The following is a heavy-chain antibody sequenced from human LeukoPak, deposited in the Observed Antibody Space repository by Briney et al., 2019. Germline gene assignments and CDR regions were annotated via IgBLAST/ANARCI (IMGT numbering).Heavy chain of an antibody. V-gene: IGHV1-3*01. CDR1: GYTFTSYA. D-gene: IGHD5-18*01. CDR2: INAGNGNT. Sequence: ASVTVSCKASGYTFTSYAMHWVRQAPGQRLEWMGWINAGNGNTKYSQKFQGRVTITRDTSASTAYMELSSLRSEDTAVYYCALAGGGYSYGLRYYYYYMDVWGKGTTVTVSS. J-gene: IGHJ6*03. CDR3: ALAGGGYSYGLRYYYYYMDV.